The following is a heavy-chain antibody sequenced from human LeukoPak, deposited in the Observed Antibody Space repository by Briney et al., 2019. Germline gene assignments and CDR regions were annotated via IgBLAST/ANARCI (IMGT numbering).Heavy chain of an antibody. Sequence: PGGSLRLSCAASGFTFSSYSMNWVRQAPGKGLEWVSSISSSSSFIYYADSVKGRFTISRDNAKNSLYLQVNSLRGEDTAVYYCARARGTIFGVVINLHFLEEFDYWGQGTLVTVSS. CDR1: GFTFSSYS. V-gene: IGHV3-21*01. CDR3: ARARGTIFGVVINLHFLEEFDY. J-gene: IGHJ4*02. D-gene: IGHD3-3*01. CDR2: ISSSSSFI.